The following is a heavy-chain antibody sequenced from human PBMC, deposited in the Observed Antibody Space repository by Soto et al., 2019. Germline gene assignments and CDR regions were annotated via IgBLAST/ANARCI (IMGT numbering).Heavy chain of an antibody. CDR2: IFYSGST. V-gene: IGHV4-30-4*01. D-gene: IGHD4-17*01. CDR1: GGSISSGNYY. J-gene: IGHJ4*02. CDR3: ARGNYGGNSELDY. Sequence: KTSETLSLTCTVSGGSISSGNYYWSWIRQPPGKGLEWIGYIFYSGSTYYNPSLKSRVSISVDTSKNQFSLKLSSVTAADTAVYYCARGNYGGNSELDYWGQGTLVTVSS.